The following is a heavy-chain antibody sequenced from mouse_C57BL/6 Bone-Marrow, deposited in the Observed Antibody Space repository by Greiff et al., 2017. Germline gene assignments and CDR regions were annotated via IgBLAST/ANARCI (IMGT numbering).Heavy chain of an antibody. J-gene: IGHJ2*01. CDR2: ISYDGSN. Sequence: DVQLQESGPGLVKPSQSLSLTCSVTGYSITSGYYWNWIRQFPGNKLEWMGYISYDGSNNYNPSLKNRISITRDTSKNQFFLKLNSVTTEDTATYYCARGTALDYWGQGTTLTVSS. CDR1: GYSITSGYY. V-gene: IGHV3-6*01. D-gene: IGHD3-2*01. CDR3: ARGTALDY.